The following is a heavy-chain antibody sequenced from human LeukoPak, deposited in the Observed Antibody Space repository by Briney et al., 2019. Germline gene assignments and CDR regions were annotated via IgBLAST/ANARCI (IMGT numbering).Heavy chain of an antibody. D-gene: IGHD4-17*01. CDR2: LDTGGRTT. CDR1: GFTFRSHW. V-gene: IGHV3-74*01. CDR3: AKDHDYGDYVLDY. Sequence: GGSLRLSCAASGFTFRSHWMHWVRQAPGEGLVWVSRLDTGGRTTTYADSVRGRFTISRDNSKNTLYLQMNSLRAEDTAVYYCAKDHDYGDYVLDYWGQGTLVTVSS. J-gene: IGHJ4*02.